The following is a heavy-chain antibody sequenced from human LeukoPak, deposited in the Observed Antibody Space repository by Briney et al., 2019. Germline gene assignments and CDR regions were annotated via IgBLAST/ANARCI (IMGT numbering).Heavy chain of an antibody. Sequence: ASVKVSCKASGYTFTGYYMHRVRQAPGQGLEWMGWINPNSGGTNYAQKFQGRVTMTRDTSISTAYMELSRLRSDDTAVYYCARAGIAAAGTGYYYYGMDVWGQGTTVTVSS. CDR2: INPNSGGT. CDR3: ARAGIAAAGTGYYYYGMDV. V-gene: IGHV1-2*02. J-gene: IGHJ6*02. D-gene: IGHD6-13*01. CDR1: GYTFTGYY.